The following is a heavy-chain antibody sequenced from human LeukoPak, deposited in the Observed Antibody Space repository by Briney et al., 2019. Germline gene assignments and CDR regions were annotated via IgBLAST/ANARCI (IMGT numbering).Heavy chain of an antibody. D-gene: IGHD4-23*01. CDR3: AKAMTSVVTPGAS. Sequence: GRSLRLSCVASGFTFSNYAMHWVRQAPGKGLEWVALISHDGSSKYYVDSVKGRFTISRDNSKNTLYLQMNSLRAEDTAVYFCAKAMTSVVTPGASWGQGTLVTVSS. V-gene: IGHV3-30*07. CDR1: GFTFSNYA. J-gene: IGHJ5*02. CDR2: ISHDGSSK.